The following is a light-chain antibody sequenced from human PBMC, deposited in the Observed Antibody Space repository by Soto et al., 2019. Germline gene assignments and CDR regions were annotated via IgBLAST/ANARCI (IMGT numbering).Light chain of an antibody. Sequence: QSVLTQPPSASGTPGQRVTISCSGSSSHIGSNTVNWYQQLPGTAPKLLIYSNNQRPSGVPDRFSGSKSGTSASLAISGLQSEDEADYYCAAWDDSLNGPDVVFGGGTKLTVL. J-gene: IGLJ2*01. CDR1: SSHIGSNT. CDR2: SNN. CDR3: AAWDDSLNGPDVV. V-gene: IGLV1-44*01.